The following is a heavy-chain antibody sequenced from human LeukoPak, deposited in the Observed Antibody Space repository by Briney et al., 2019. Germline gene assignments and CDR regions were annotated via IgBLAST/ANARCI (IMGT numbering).Heavy chain of an antibody. V-gene: IGHV4-39*01. CDR1: GGSISRSSYY. D-gene: IGHD6-13*01. CDR2: IYYSGST. CDR3: ARHGSIATGAFTY. J-gene: IGHJ4*02. Sequence: SETLSLTCSVSGGSISRSSYYWGWTRQPPGKGLEWIGSIYYSGSTYYNPSLKSRVTVSVDTPRNQFSLKLGSVTAADTAVYYCARHGSIATGAFTYWGQGTLVTVSS.